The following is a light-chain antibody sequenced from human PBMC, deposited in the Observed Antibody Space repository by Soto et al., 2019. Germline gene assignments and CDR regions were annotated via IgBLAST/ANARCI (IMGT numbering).Light chain of an antibody. CDR1: QSSSSY. CDR3: QQNYSSPLT. V-gene: IGKV1-39*01. CDR2: GAS. J-gene: IGKJ5*01. Sequence: DIQMALSPSSLTDSVGDRVTITCRTSQSSSSYLDWYQQKPGKAPKLLIYGASSWATGIPYRFSGSGSGTDFTLTISSLQPEDFATYYCQQNYSSPLTFGQGTRLEI.